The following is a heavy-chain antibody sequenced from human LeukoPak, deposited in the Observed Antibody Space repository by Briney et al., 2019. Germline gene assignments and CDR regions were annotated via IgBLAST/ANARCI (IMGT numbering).Heavy chain of an antibody. J-gene: IGHJ5*02. Sequence: GGSLRLSCAASGFTFSTYAMGWVRQAPGKGLEWVSGISANGGRTYYADSVKGRFTISRDNSKDTLNVQMNSLRAEDTAIYYCVKGLEDRHDSSGYYSNWFDPWGQGTLVTVSS. CDR2: ISANGGRT. D-gene: IGHD3-22*01. CDR3: VKGLEDRHDSSGYYSNWFDP. CDR1: GFTFSTYA. V-gene: IGHV3-23*01.